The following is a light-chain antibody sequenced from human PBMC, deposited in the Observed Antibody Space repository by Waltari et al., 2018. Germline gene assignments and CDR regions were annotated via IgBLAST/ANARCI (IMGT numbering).Light chain of an antibody. J-gene: IGKJ1*01. CDR3: QQYSSTPWT. CDR1: QGIGNS. V-gene: IGKV1-NL1*01. CDR2: ATS. Sequence: DIQMTQSPSSLSASVGDRVTITCRASQGIGNSLAWYQQKPGKAPNLLLYATSRLQSGVPSRFSGSGSGTDYTLTISSLRPEDCATYYCQQYSSTPWTFGQGAKVEIK.